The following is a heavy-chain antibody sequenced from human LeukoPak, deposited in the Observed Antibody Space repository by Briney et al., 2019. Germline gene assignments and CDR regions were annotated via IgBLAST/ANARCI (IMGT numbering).Heavy chain of an antibody. D-gene: IGHD1-26*01. CDR3: ARLRNGIVGATGSAFDI. V-gene: IGHV4-59*08. CDR1: GGSISSYY. Sequence: PSETLSLTCTVSGGSISSYYWSWIRQPPGKGLEWIGYIYYSGSTNYNPSLKSRVTISVDTSKNQFSLKLSSVTAADTAVYYCARLRNGIVGATGSAFDIWGQGTMVTASS. J-gene: IGHJ3*02. CDR2: IYYSGST.